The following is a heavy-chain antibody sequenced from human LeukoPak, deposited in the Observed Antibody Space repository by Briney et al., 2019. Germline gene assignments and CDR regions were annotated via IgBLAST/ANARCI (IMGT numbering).Heavy chain of an antibody. CDR3: ARTYSGSFSPDY. CDR2: TSYDGSNK. V-gene: IGHV3-30-3*01. D-gene: IGHD1-26*01. Sequence: PGRSLRLSCAASGFTFSSYAMHWVRQAPGKGLEWVAVTSYDGSNKYYADSVKGRFTISRDNSKNTLYLQMNSLRAEDTAVYYCARTYSGSFSPDYWGQGTLVTVSS. CDR1: GFTFSSYA. J-gene: IGHJ4*02.